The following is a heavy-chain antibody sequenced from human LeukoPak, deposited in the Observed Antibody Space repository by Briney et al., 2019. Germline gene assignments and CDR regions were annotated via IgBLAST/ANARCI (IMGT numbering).Heavy chain of an antibody. D-gene: IGHD6-13*01. J-gene: IGHJ4*02. V-gene: IGHV1-69*13. CDR1: GGTFTSYA. CDR3: ATVTSSSWQGEVDY. Sequence: SVNVSCKASGGTFTSYAISWVRQAPGQGLEWMGGIIPIFGTANYAKKYQGRVKITADETTSTAYLERSSLRSEDTAVYYCATVTSSSWQGEVDYWGQGTLVTVSS. CDR2: IIPIFGTA.